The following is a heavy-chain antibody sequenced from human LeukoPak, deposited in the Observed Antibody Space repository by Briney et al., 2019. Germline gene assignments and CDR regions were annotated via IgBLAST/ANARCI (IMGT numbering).Heavy chain of an antibody. CDR1: GGTFSSYG. V-gene: IGHV1-69*13. CDR3: ARLDEYSSSSRYYGMDV. CDR2: IIPIFGTA. J-gene: IGHJ6*02. Sequence: SVKVSCKASGGTFSSYGISWVRQAPGQGLEWMGGIIPIFGTANDAQKFQGRVTITADESTSTAYMELSSLRSEDTAVYYCARLDEYSSSSRYYGMDVWGQGTTVTVSS. D-gene: IGHD6-6*01.